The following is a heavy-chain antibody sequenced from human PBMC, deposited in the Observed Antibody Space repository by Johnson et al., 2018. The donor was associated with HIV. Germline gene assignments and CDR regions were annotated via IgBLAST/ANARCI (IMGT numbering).Heavy chain of an antibody. J-gene: IGHJ3*02. V-gene: IGHV3-30-3*01. CDR3: ARDQAPCGDDAFDI. Sequence: QVQLVESGGGVVQPGRSLRLSCATSGFTFSSYAMHWVRQAPGKGLEWIGFMSYDGNNKYYADSVKGRFTISRDNSKNTLYLQMNSLIDEDTALYYCARDQAPCGDDAFDIWGQGTMVIVSS. CDR2: MSYDGNNK. D-gene: IGHD2-21*01. CDR1: GFTFSSYA.